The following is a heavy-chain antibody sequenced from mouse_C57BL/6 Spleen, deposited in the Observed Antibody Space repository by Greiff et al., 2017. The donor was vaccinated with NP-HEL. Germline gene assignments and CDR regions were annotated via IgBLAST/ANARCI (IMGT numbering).Heavy chain of an antibody. V-gene: IGHV1-82*01. J-gene: IGHJ4*01. CDR3: ARWDDYDDYYARDY. CDR2: IYPGDGDT. CDR1: GYAFSSSW. D-gene: IGHD2-4*01. Sequence: QVQLQQSGPELVKPGASVKISCKASGYAFSSSWMNWVKQRPGKGLEWIGRIYPGDGDTNYNGKFKGKATLTADKSSSTAYMQLSSLTSEDSAVYFCARWDDYDDYYARDYWGQGTSVTVSS.